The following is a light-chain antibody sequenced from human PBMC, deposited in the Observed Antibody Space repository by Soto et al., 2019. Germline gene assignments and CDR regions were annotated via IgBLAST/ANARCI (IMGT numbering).Light chain of an antibody. Sequence: QSVLIQPASVSGSPGQSITISCTGTSSDVGNYNYVSWYQQHPGKAPKLMIYDVSNRPSGVSNRFSGSKSGITASLTISGLQAEDEADYYCSSYTSSSTYVFGTGTKVTVL. CDR2: DVS. CDR3: SSYTSSSTYV. J-gene: IGLJ1*01. CDR1: SSDVGNYNY. V-gene: IGLV2-14*01.